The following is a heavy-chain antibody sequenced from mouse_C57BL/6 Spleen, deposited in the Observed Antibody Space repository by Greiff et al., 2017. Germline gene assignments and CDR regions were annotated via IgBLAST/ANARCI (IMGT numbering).Heavy chain of an antibody. V-gene: IGHV1-82*01. CDR1: GYAFSSSW. J-gene: IGHJ2*01. CDR3: ASYYGSSFDY. Sequence: QVQLQQSGPELVKPGASVKISCKASGYAFSSSWMNWVKQRPGKSLEWIGRIYPGDGDTNYNGKFKGKATLTADKSSSTAYMQLSSLTSEDSAVYFCASYYGSSFDYWGQGTTLTVSS. D-gene: IGHD1-1*01. CDR2: IYPGDGDT.